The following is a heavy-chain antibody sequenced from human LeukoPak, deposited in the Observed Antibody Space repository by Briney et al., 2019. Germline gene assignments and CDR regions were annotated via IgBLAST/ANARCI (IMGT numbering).Heavy chain of an antibody. CDR1: GYTFTGHY. Sequence: ASVKVSCKASGYTFTGHYMHWVRQAPGQGPEWMGWMNPNSANTGYAQKFQGRVTITRNTSISTTYMELSSLRFEDTAVYYCARGRERGSSSSFTDYWGQGTLVIVSS. CDR2: MNPNSANT. CDR3: ARGRERGSSSSFTDY. D-gene: IGHD6-6*01. J-gene: IGHJ4*02. V-gene: IGHV1-8*03.